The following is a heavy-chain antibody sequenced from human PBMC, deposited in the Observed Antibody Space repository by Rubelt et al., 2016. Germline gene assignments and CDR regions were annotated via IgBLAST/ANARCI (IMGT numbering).Heavy chain of an antibody. J-gene: IGHJ6*02. CDR3: ARGDVDTAMVSAGGMDV. D-gene: IGHD5-18*01. V-gene: IGHV5-51*01. CDR2: IYPGDSDT. Sequence: IYPGDSDTRYSPSFQGQVPISADKSISTAHLQWSSLKASDTAMYYCARGDVDTAMVSAGGMDVWGQGTTVTVSS.